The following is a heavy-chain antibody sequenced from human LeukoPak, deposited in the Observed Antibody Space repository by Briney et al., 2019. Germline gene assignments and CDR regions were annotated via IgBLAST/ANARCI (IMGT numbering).Heavy chain of an antibody. Sequence: ASVTVSCTASGYTFSNYGISWVRQAPGQGLEWMGWIAVYNANTNYAQNLQDRVTMTTYTATSTAYMELRSLRSAATAMYYCARDFAGLFDYWGQGTLVTVSS. CDR3: ARDFAGLFDY. CDR2: IAVYNANT. J-gene: IGHJ4*02. V-gene: IGHV1-18*01. D-gene: IGHD2-21*01. CDR1: GYTFSNYG.